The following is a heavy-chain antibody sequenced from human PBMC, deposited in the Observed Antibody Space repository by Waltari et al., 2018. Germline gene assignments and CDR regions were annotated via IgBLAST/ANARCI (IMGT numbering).Heavy chain of an antibody. D-gene: IGHD1-26*01. Sequence: ARQAPGKGLEWVSSISDSGIYIYYSDSVKGRFPISRDNAKNSLYLQMNSLRAEDTAVYYCTRGQWELHWGQGALVTVSS. CDR2: ISDSGIYI. CDR3: TRGQWELH. V-gene: IGHV3-21*01. J-gene: IGHJ4*02.